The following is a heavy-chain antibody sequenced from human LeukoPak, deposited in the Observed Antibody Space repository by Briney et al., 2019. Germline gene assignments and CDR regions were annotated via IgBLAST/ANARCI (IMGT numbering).Heavy chain of an antibody. CDR2: ISYDGTNK. J-gene: IGHJ4*02. Sequence: GGSLRLSCAASGFTFSSYGMHWVRQAPGKGLEWVTFISYDGTNKYYADSVKGRFSISRDDSKDTLFLQMSSLRVEDTAVYYCARERNWHFESWGQGTLVTVSS. D-gene: IGHD1-1*01. CDR3: ARERNWHFES. CDR1: GFTFSSYG. V-gene: IGHV3-30*19.